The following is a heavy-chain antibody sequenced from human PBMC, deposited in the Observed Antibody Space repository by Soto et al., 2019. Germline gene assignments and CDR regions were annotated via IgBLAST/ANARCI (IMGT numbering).Heavy chain of an antibody. Sequence: EVQLVESGGGLVKPGGSLRLSCAASGFTFSSYSMNWVRQAPGKGLEWVSSISSSSSYIYYADSVKGRFTISRDNAKNSLYLQMNSLRAEDTAVYYCAREGIAAHYYYGMDVWGQGTTVTVSS. CDR1: GFTFSSYS. J-gene: IGHJ6*02. D-gene: IGHD6-6*01. CDR2: ISSSSSYI. CDR3: AREGIAAHYYYGMDV. V-gene: IGHV3-21*01.